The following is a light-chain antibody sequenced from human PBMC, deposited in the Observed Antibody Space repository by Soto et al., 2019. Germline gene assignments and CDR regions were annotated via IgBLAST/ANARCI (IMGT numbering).Light chain of an antibody. Sequence: DIQMTQSPSSVSASVGDRVTITCRASQDVSSWISWYQQKPGKAPKLLISAVSSLQSGVPSRFSGSGSGTDFTLTINSVQPEDFASYFCQQSNSFPYTFGQGTKLEIK. CDR3: QQSNSFPYT. J-gene: IGKJ2*01. CDR1: QDVSSW. CDR2: AVS. V-gene: IGKV1D-12*01.